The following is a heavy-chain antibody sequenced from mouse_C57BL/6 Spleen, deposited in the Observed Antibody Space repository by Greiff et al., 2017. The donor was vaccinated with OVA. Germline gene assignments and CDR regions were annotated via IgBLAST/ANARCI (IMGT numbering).Heavy chain of an antibody. D-gene: IGHD2-5*01. V-gene: IGHV1-72*01. CDR2: IDPNSGGT. J-gene: IGHJ3*01. CDR3: APAYYSNSWFAY. CDR1: GYTFTSYW. Sequence: QVHVKQPGAELVKPGASVKLSCKASGYTFTSYWMHWVKQRPGRGLEWIGRIDPNSGGTKYNEKFKSKATLTVDKPSSTAYMQLSSLTSEDSAVYYCAPAYYSNSWFAYWGQGTLVTVSA.